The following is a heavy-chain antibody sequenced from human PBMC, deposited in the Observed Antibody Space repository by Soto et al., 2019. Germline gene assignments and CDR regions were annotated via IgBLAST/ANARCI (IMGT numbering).Heavy chain of an antibody. CDR1: GGTFSSYA. D-gene: IGHD6-19*01. J-gene: IGHJ6*02. Sequence: AASVKVSCKASGGTFSSYAISWVRQAPGQGLEWMGGIIPIFGTANYAQKFQGRVTITADKSTSTAYMELSSLRSEDTAVYYCASIEAGTGSYYGMDVWGQGTTVTVSS. CDR3: ASIEAGTGSYYGMDV. CDR2: IIPIFGTA. V-gene: IGHV1-69*06.